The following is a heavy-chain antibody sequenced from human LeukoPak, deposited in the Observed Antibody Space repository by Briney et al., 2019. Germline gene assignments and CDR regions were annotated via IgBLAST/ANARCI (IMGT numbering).Heavy chain of an antibody. CDR3: ARSYSSGWYYYYYGMDV. D-gene: IGHD6-19*01. J-gene: IGHJ6*02. CDR2: ISSSGSTI. V-gene: IGHV3-11*01. CDR1: GFTFSDYY. Sequence: GGSLRLSCAASGFTFSDYYMSWIRQAPGKGLEWVSYISSSGSTIYYADSMKGRFTISRDNAKNSLYLQMNSLRAEDTAVYYCARSYSSGWYYYYYGMDVWGQGTTVTVSS.